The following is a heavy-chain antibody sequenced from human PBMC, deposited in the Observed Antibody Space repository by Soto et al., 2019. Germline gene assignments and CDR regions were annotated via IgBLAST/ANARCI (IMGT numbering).Heavy chain of an antibody. D-gene: IGHD3-10*02. J-gene: IGHJ5*02. CDR2: IYWNDDK. Sequence: SGPTLVNPTQTLTLTCTFSGFSLSTSGVGVGWIRQPPGKALEWLALIYWNDDKRYSPSLKSGLTITKDTSKNQVVLTMTNMDPVDTVTYYCALPQPYYYVEENWFDPWGQGTLVTVSS. V-gene: IGHV2-5*01. CDR1: GFSLSTSGVG. CDR3: ALPQPYYYVEENWFDP.